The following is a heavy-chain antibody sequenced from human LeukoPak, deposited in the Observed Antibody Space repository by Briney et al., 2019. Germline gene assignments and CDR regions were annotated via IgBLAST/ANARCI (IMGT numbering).Heavy chain of an antibody. Sequence: PGGSLRLSFAASGFTVSSNHMSWVRQAPGKGLEWVSVIYSGGSTYYADSVKGRFTISRDNAKNTLYLQMNGLRAEDTAFYYCASDPSSFGLDVWGQGTTVTVSS. V-gene: IGHV3-66*01. J-gene: IGHJ6*02. CDR2: IYSGGST. CDR1: GFTVSSNH. D-gene: IGHD6-6*01. CDR3: ASDPSSFGLDV.